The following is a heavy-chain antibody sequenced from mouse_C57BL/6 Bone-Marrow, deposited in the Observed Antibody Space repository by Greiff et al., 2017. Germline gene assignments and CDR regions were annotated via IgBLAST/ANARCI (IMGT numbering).Heavy chain of an antibody. Sequence: DVMLVEPGGGLVKPGGSLKLSCAASGFTFSSYTMSWVRQTPEKRLQWVAAISGGGGNTYYPDSVKGRFTISRDNDKNILYLQMSSLRSEDTALYYCSRQVTTVLATKYFDVWGTGTTVTVSS. V-gene: IGHV5-9*01. CDR2: ISGGGGNT. CDR3: SRQVTTVLATKYFDV. CDR1: GFTFSSYT. D-gene: IGHD1-1*01. J-gene: IGHJ1*03.